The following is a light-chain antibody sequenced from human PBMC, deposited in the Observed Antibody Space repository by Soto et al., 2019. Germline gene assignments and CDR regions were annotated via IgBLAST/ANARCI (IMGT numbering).Light chain of an antibody. CDR1: QRIGCY. V-gene: IGKV1-16*01. Sequence: DIQMTQSPSSLSASMVDSVTITCLASQRIGCYVNWYQQKPGKAPKLLIYAATNLEEGVPSRFSGSGSGTEFTLTISSLQPDDFATYYCQQYNSYPWTCGQGTKGDIK. J-gene: IGKJ1*01. CDR3: QQYNSYPWT. CDR2: AAT.